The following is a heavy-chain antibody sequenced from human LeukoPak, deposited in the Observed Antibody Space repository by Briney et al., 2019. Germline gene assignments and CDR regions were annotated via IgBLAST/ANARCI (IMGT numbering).Heavy chain of an antibody. CDR3: ARGPYGDYVFDY. CDR2: IYHSGST. V-gene: IGHV4-30-2*01. CDR1: GGSLSSGGYS. J-gene: IGHJ4*02. Sequence: PSETLSLTCAVSGGSLSSGGYSWSWIRQPPGKGLVWCGYIYHSGSTYYNPSLKSRVTISVDRSKNQFSLKLSSVTAADTAVYYCARGPYGDYVFDYWGQGTLVTVSS. D-gene: IGHD4-17*01.